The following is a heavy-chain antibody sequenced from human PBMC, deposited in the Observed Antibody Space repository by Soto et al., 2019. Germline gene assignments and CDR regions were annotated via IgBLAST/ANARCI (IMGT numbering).Heavy chain of an antibody. V-gene: IGHV4-34*01. D-gene: IGHD2-15*01. CDR3: ARGRYCSGGSCYLFDY. J-gene: IGHJ4*02. CDR2: INHSGST. Sequence: PSETLSLTCAVYGGSFSGYYWSWIRQPPGKGLEWIGEINHSGSTNYNPSLKSRVTISVDTSKNQFSLRLSSVTAADTAVYYCARGRYCSGGSCYLFDYWGQGTLVTVSS. CDR1: GGSFSGYY.